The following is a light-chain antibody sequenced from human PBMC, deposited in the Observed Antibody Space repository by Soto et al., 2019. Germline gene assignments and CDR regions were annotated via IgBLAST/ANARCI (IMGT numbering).Light chain of an antibody. CDR1: SSDIGGYNY. CDR2: EVT. V-gene: IGLV2-14*01. Sequence: QSALTQPASVSGSPGQSITISCTGASSDIGGYNYVSWYQHHPGKAPKLLIYEVTNRPSGVSNRFSGSKSGKTASLTISGLQAEDEVDYYCSSYTTSGSLFYVFGTGPKVTV. J-gene: IGLJ1*01. CDR3: SSYTTSGSLFYV.